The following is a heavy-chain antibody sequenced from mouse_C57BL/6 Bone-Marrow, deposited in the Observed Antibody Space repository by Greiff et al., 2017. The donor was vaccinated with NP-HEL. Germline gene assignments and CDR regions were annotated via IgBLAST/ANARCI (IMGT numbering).Heavy chain of an antibody. D-gene: IGHD1-1*01. V-gene: IGHV1-55*01. CDR1: GYTFTSYW. CDR3: AREGVYDYGSSFAGFAD. CDR2: IYPGSGST. J-gene: IGHJ3*01. Sequence: VQLQQPGAELVKPGASVKMSCKASGYTFTSYWITWVKQRPGQGLEWIGDIYPGSGSTNYNEKFKSTATLTVDTSSSPAYMQLRRVTSEDAAVYYCAREGVYDYGSSFAGFADWGQGTLVTVSA.